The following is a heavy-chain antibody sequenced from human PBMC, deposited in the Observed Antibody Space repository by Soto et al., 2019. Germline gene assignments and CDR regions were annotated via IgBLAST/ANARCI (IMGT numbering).Heavy chain of an antibody. CDR2: ISGSGDST. CDR3: AKKAEKHFDWMFYADS. J-gene: IGHJ4*02. Sequence: VGSLRLSCATSGIIFINYAMCCFLQSPVKGLEWVSAISGSGDSTYYADSVKGRFTISRDNSKNTLYLQMNSLRVEDTAIFYCAKKAEKHFDWMFYADSWGQGTLVTVSS. D-gene: IGHD3-9*01. V-gene: IGHV3-23*01. CDR1: GIIFINYA.